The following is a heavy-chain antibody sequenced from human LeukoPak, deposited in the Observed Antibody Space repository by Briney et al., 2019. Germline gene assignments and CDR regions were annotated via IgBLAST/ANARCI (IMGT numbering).Heavy chain of an antibody. D-gene: IGHD4-11*01. CDR3: ARGLYSNYFDY. CDR1: GYSISSGYY. CDR2: IYHGGST. V-gene: IGHV4-38-2*02. J-gene: IGHJ4*02. Sequence: SETLSLTCTVSGYSISSGYYWGWIRQPPGKGLEWIGSIYHGGSTYYNPSLKSRVTISVDTSKNQFSLKLSSVTAADTAVYYCARGLYSNYFDYWGQGTLVTVSS.